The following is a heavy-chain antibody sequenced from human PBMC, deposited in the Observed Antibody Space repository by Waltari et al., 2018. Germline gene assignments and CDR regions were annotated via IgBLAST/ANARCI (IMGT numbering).Heavy chain of an antibody. J-gene: IGHJ4*02. V-gene: IGHV3-73*01. Sequence: EVQVVESVGGLVQPGGSLQLSCAPSGFTFSGSTIHWVRQTSGKGLEWMGRIRSKPNNYATRYTASVEGRFTISRDDSENTAYLQMSSLMTEDTAVYYCTGGAVTGTDFWGQGTLVTVSS. CDR1: GFTFSGST. CDR2: IRSKPNNYAT. CDR3: TGGAVTGTDF. D-gene: IGHD6-13*01.